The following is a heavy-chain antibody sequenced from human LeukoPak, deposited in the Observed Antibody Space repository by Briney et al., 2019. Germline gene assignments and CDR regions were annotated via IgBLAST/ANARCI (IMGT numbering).Heavy chain of an antibody. CDR3: ARSNYYYYYMDV. CDR1: GGSFSGYY. CDR2: INHSGST. Sequence: SETLSLTCAVYGGSFSGYYWSWIRQPPGKGLEWIGEINHSGSTNYNPSLKSRVTISVDTSKNQFSLKLSSVTAADTAVYYCARSNYYYYYMDVWGKGTTVTISS. J-gene: IGHJ6*03. V-gene: IGHV4-34*01.